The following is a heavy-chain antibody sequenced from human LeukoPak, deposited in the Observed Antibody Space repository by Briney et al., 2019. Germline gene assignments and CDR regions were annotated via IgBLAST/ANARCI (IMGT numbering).Heavy chain of an antibody. Sequence: PGGSLRLSCAASGFTFSSYGMHWVRQAPGKGLEWVAVIWYGGSNKYYADSVKGRFTISRDNSKNTLYLQMNSLRAEDTAVYYCARDKDYYGSGSFYNWFDPWGQGTLVTVSS. CDR2: IWYGGSNK. CDR1: GFTFSSYG. V-gene: IGHV3-33*01. CDR3: ARDKDYYGSGSFYNWFDP. J-gene: IGHJ5*02. D-gene: IGHD3-10*01.